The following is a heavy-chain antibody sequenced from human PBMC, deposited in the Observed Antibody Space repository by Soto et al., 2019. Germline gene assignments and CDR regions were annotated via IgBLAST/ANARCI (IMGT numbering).Heavy chain of an antibody. V-gene: IGHV3-23*01. Sequence: EVQLLESGGGLVQPGGSLRLSCAASGFTFSSYAMSWVRQAPGKGLEWVSAISGSGGSTYYADSVKGRFTISRDNSKNTLYLQMNSLRAEDTAVYYCAKERSVSYCTNGVCYSSWVDYWGQGTLVTVSS. D-gene: IGHD2-8*01. CDR1: GFTFSSYA. CDR2: ISGSGGST. J-gene: IGHJ4*02. CDR3: AKERSVSYCTNGVCYSSWVDY.